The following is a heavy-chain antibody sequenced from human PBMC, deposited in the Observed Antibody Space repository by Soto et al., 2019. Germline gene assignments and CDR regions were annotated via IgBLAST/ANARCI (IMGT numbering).Heavy chain of an antibody. CDR2: ISAYNGNT. CDR3: ARVVATVAGPYGMDV. J-gene: IGHJ6*02. Sequence: QVQLVQSGAEVKKPGASVKVSCRASGYTFTSYVISWVRQAPGQGLEWMGWISAYNGNTNFAQKLQGRVTMTTDTSTSIGYMELRSLRSDDTAVYYCARVVATVAGPYGMDVWAKGPRSPSP. CDR1: GYTFTSYV. V-gene: IGHV1-18*01. D-gene: IGHD6-19*01.